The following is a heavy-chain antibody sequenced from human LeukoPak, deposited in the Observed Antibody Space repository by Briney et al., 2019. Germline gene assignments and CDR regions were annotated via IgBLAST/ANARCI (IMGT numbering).Heavy chain of an antibody. D-gene: IGHD1-26*01. CDR1: GCSISSYY. CDR2: VYYSGTT. Sequence: SETLSLTCTVSGCSISSYYWSWIRQPPGKGLEWIGYVYYSGTTNYNPSLKSRVTISVDTSKNQFSMELTSVTAADTAVYYCAKGATNFEYWGQGTLVTVSS. J-gene: IGHJ4*02. V-gene: IGHV4-59*01. CDR3: AKGATNFEY.